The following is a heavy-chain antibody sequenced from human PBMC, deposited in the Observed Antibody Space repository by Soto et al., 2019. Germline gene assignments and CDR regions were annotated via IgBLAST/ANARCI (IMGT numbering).Heavy chain of an antibody. CDR3: ARTRGSGWYGDNWFDP. CDR2: SHYSGTT. D-gene: IGHD6-19*01. CDR1: GASINSYH. J-gene: IGHJ5*02. V-gene: IGHV4-59*01. Sequence: QVQLQESGPGLVKPSETLSLICTVSGASINSYHWSWIRQPPGKGLEWIGYSHYSGTTNYNPSLKSRVTMSVDMSSNQFSLKLTSVTAADTAVYYCARTRGSGWYGDNWFDPWGQGTLVTVSS.